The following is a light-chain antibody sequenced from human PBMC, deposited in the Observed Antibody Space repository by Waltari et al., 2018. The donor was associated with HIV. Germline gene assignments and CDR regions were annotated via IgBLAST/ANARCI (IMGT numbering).Light chain of an antibody. CDR2: EVS. J-gene: IGLJ3*02. CDR3: CSYAGSSTL. Sequence: QSALTQHASVSGSPGQSITISCTGTSSDVGSYNLVSWYQQHPGKAPKLMFYEVSKRPSGVSNRFSGSKSGNSASLTISGLQAEDEADYYCCSYAGSSTLFGGGTKLTVL. V-gene: IGLV2-23*02. CDR1: SSDVGSYNL.